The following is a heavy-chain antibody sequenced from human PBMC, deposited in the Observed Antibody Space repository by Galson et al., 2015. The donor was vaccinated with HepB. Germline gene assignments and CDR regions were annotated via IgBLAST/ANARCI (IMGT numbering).Heavy chain of an antibody. CDR2: IWYDGSNK. J-gene: IGHJ4*02. Sequence: SLRLSCAASGFTFSSYGMHWVRQAPGKGLEWVAVIWYDGSNKYYADSVKGRFTISRDNSKNTLYLQMNSLRAEDTAVYYCASEGHTVVTSYYFDYWGQGTLVTVSS. CDR3: ASEGHTVVTSYYFDY. V-gene: IGHV3-33*08. D-gene: IGHD4-23*01. CDR1: GFTFSSYG.